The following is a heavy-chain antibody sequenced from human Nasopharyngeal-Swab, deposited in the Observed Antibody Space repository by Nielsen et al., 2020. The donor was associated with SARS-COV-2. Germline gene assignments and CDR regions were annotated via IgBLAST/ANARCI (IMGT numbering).Heavy chain of an antibody. Sequence: SVKVSCKASVGTFSSYAISWVRQAPGPGLEWMGGIIPIFGTANYAQKFQGRVTITADESTSTAYMDLSSLRSEDTAVYYCARVNGVDTAMVLLDYWGQGTLVTVSS. D-gene: IGHD5-18*01. CDR2: IIPIFGTA. CDR3: ARVNGVDTAMVLLDY. V-gene: IGHV1-69*13. J-gene: IGHJ4*02. CDR1: VGTFSSYA.